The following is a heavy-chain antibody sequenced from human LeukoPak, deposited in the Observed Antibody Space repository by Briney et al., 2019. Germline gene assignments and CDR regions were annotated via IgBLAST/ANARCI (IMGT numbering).Heavy chain of an antibody. V-gene: IGHV3-7*04. J-gene: IGHJ4*02. CDR2: INEDGSGK. CDR1: GFSFSSYW. Sequence: GGSLRLSCAASGFSFSSYWMTWVRQAPGKGLEWVANINEDGSGKSYVDSVKGRFTISRDNAKNSLYLQMNSLRAEDTALYYCARGWTYSIFWGQGTLVSVSS. CDR3: ARGWTYSIF. D-gene: IGHD3-9*01.